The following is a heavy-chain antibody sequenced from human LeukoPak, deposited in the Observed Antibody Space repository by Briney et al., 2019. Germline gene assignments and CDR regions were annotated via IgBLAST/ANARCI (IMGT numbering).Heavy chain of an antibody. CDR1: GAYVTTYS. D-gene: IGHD2-21*01. J-gene: IGHJ4*02. CDR3: ARWGESEWAFAS. V-gene: IGHV4-59*08. CDR2: FALSGAT. Sequence: PSETLSLTCIVSGAYVTTYSWNWLRQSPGKGLEWIGYFALSGATSYSSSLKSRVTISRDTSKNQLSLKLTSVTAADTAVYYCARWGESEWAFASWGPGTLVTVSS.